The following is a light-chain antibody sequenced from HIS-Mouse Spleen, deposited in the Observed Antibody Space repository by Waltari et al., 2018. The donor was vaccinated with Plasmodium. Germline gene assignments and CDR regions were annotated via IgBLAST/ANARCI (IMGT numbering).Light chain of an antibody. CDR3: QQYDNRPLT. CDR1: QDISNY. V-gene: IGKV1-33*01. CDR2: DAS. J-gene: IGKJ4*01. Sequence: DIQMTQSPSSLSASVGDRVTITCQASQDISNYLNWYQQKPGKAPKLLIYDASNLETWVPSRFSGSGSGTDFTFTIISLQPEDIATYYCQQYDNRPLTFGGGTKVEIK.